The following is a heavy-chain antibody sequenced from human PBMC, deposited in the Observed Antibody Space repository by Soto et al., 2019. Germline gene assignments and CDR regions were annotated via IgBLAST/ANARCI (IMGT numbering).Heavy chain of an antibody. CDR3: ASPSVADDPSDS. CDR2: IIPIFGTA. CDR1: GGTFSSYA. D-gene: IGHD6-19*01. Sequence: SVKVSGEASGGTFSSYAISWGRQAPGQGLEWMGGIIPIFGTANYAQKFQGRVTITADKSTSTAYMELSSLRSEDTAVYYCASPSVADDPSDSWGQATPVPVYS. V-gene: IGHV1-69*06. J-gene: IGHJ4*02.